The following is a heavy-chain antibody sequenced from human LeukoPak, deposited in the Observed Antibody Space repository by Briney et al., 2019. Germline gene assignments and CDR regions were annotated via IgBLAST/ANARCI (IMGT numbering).Heavy chain of an antibody. CDR2: INHSGST. D-gene: IGHD5-18*01. CDR1: GGSFSGYY. J-gene: IGHJ4*02. Sequence: SETLSFTCAVYGGSFSGYYWSWIRQPPGKGLKWIGEINHSGSTNYNPSLKSRVTISVDTSKNQFSLKLSSVTAADTAVYYCAKPADTAMGFDYWGQGTLVTVSS. V-gene: IGHV4-34*01. CDR3: AKPADTAMGFDY.